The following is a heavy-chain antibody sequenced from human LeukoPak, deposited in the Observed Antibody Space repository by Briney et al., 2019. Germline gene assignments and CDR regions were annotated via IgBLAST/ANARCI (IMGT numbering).Heavy chain of an antibody. CDR3: ARRYGDQHPGYGMDV. CDR1: KFTFSSYW. CDR2: IKEDGSAK. J-gene: IGHJ6*02. V-gene: IGHV3-7*01. Sequence: GGSLRLSCVASKFTFSSYWMSWVRQSPGKGLEWVANIKEDGSAKYYVDSVKGRFTISRDNAKNTLYLQMNSLRTEDTAVYYCARRYGDQHPGYGMDVWGQGTTVTVSS. D-gene: IGHD4-17*01.